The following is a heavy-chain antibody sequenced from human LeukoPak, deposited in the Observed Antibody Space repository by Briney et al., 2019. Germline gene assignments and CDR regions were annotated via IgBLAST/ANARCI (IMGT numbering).Heavy chain of an antibody. J-gene: IGHJ5*02. CDR2: ISAYNGNT. CDR1: GYTFTSYV. CDR3: ARDPLVLGGKNWFDP. Sequence: APVNVSCKASGYTFTSYVITWGPQAPGQGLEWMGWISAYNGNTNYAQKLQGRVTMTTDTSTSTAYMELRSLRSDDTAVYYCARDPLVLGGKNWFDPWGQGTLVTVSS. V-gene: IGHV1-18*01. D-gene: IGHD6-6*01.